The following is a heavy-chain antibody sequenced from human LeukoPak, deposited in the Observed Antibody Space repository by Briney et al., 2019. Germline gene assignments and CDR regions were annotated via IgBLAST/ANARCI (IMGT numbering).Heavy chain of an antibody. J-gene: IGHJ4*02. D-gene: IGHD3-22*01. Sequence: SETLSLTCSVSGGSISSGGYYWSWIRRPPGKGLEWIGYIYHTGDSFYNPSLQSRLTISVDRSKDQFSLKLTSVTAADTAVYYCARDKGSYDSSTYYYDYWGQGILVTVSS. CDR2: IYHTGDS. CDR3: ARDKGSYDSSTYYYDY. CDR1: GGSISSGGYY. V-gene: IGHV4-30-2*01.